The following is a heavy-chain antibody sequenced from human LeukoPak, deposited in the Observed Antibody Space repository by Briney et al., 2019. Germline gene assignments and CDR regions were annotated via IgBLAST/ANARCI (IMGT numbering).Heavy chain of an antibody. D-gene: IGHD3-3*01. Sequence: GGSLRLSCAASGFTFSSYAMSWVRQAPGKGLEWVSAISGSGGSTYYADSVKGRFTISRDNSKNTLYLQMNSLRAEDAAVYYCAKTTYYDFWSGYSLDYWGQGTLVTVSS. V-gene: IGHV3-23*01. J-gene: IGHJ4*02. CDR2: ISGSGGST. CDR3: AKTTYYDFWSGYSLDY. CDR1: GFTFSSYA.